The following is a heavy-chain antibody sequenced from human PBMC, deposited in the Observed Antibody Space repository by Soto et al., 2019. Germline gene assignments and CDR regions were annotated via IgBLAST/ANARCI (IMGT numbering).Heavy chain of an antibody. Sequence: KSSETLSLTCTVSGGSISSYYWSWIRQPPGKGLEWIGYIYYSGSTNYNPSLKSRVTISVDTSKNQFSLKLSSVTAADTAVYYCASFRGDFLYDYWGQGTLVTVSS. J-gene: IGHJ4*02. CDR3: ASFRGDFLYDY. CDR2: IYYSGST. CDR1: GGSISSYY. D-gene: IGHD4-17*01. V-gene: IGHV4-59*01.